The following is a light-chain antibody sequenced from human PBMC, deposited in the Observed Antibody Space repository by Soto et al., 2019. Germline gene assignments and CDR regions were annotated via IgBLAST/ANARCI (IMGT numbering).Light chain of an antibody. CDR2: EVS. CDR1: SSDIGAYNY. Sequence: QSALTQPASVSGSPGQSITISCTGTSSDIGAYNYVSWFQQHPGKAPKLMIYEVSNRPSGVSDRFSGSKSGNTASLTISGLQAEDEADYYCSSYTTSSIYVFRTGTKVTVL. V-gene: IGLV2-14*01. CDR3: SSYTTSSIYV. J-gene: IGLJ1*01.